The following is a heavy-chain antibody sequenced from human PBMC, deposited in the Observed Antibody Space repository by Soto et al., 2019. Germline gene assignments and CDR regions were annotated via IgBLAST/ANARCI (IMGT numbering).Heavy chain of an antibody. Sequence: LRLSCAASGFTFSSYAMHWVRQAPGKGLEWVAVISYDGSNKYYADSVKGRFTISRDNSKNTLYLQMNSLRAEDTAVYYCARDAPKLYYDSSGLGPFDYWGQGTLVTVSS. CDR3: ARDAPKLYYDSSGLGPFDY. CDR1: GFTFSSYA. D-gene: IGHD3-22*01. V-gene: IGHV3-30-3*01. CDR2: ISYDGSNK. J-gene: IGHJ4*02.